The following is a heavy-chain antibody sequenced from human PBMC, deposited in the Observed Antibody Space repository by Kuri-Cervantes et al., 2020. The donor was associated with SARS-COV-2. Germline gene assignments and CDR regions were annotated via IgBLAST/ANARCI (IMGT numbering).Heavy chain of an antibody. V-gene: IGHV3-15*01. Sequence: GESLKISCAASGFTFSNAWMSWVRQAPGKGLEWVGRIKSKTDGGTTGYAAPVKGRFTISRDDSKNTLYLQMNSLKTEDTAVYYCTTSLLGYYFDYWGQGTLVTVSS. CDR2: IKSKTDGGTT. CDR1: GFTFSNAW. CDR3: TTSLLGYYFDY. D-gene: IGHD3-16*01. J-gene: IGHJ4*02.